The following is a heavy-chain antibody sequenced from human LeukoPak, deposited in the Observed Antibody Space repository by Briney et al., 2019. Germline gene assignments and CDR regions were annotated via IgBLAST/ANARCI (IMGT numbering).Heavy chain of an antibody. CDR3: ARRKPTGDCFDY. V-gene: IGHV4-39*01. CDR2: IYYSGST. CDR1: GGSISSSSYY. Sequence: SETLSLTCTVSGGSISSSSYYWGWIRQPPGKGLEWIGSIYYSGSTYYNPSLKSRVTLSVDTSKNQFSLKLSSVTAADTAVYYCARRKPTGDCFDYWGQGTLVTVSS. D-gene: IGHD7-27*01. J-gene: IGHJ4*02.